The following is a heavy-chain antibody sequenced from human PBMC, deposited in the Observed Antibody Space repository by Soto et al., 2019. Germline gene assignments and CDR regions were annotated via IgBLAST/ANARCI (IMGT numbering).Heavy chain of an antibody. J-gene: IGHJ6*02. D-gene: IGHD2-15*01. CDR1: GFTFSSYA. CDR2: VSYDGNNK. Sequence: QVQLVESGGGVVQPGRSLRLSCAASGFTFSSYAMHWVRQAPGKGLEWVAVVSYDGNNKYYADSVKGRFTISRDNSKNTFYLQMNSLRAEDTAVYYCARAGCDGGSCYTLVGLRYGMDVWGQGTTVTVSS. V-gene: IGHV3-30-3*01. CDR3: ARAGCDGGSCYTLVGLRYGMDV.